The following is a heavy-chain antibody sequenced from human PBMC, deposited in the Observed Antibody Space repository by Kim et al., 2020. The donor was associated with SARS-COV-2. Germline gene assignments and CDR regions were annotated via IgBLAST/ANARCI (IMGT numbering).Heavy chain of an antibody. Sequence: SETLSLTCTVSGGSISSYYWSWIRQPPGKGLEWIGYIYYSGSTNYNPSLKSRVTISVDTSKNQFSLKLSSVTAADTAVYYCARVGTMVRGVPYYFDYWGQGTLVTVSS. CDR3: ARVGTMVRGVPYYFDY. D-gene: IGHD3-10*01. V-gene: IGHV4-59*01. CDR1: GGSISSYY. CDR2: IYYSGST. J-gene: IGHJ4*02.